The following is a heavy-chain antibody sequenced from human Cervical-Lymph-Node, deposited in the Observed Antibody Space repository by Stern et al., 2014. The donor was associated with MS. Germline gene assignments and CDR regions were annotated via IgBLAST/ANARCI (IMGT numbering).Heavy chain of an antibody. Sequence: QVQLVESGPGLVKPSESLSLCCNVSGGSLSDYHLSWIRQPPGQGLEWIGFIYYSGSTIYYTPLVRRVTMSLDKPKTQFPPLLNPLTAADTAVYYWAREQWLVRSGLDVWGQGTTVTVSS. D-gene: IGHD6-19*01. J-gene: IGHJ6*02. CDR2: IYYSGST. CDR1: GGSLSDYH. CDR3: AREQWLVRSGLDV. V-gene: IGHV4-59*01.